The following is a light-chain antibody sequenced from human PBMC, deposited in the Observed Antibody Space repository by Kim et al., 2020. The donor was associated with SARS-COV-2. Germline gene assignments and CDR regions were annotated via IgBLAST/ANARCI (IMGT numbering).Light chain of an antibody. Sequence: VTISCTGSSSNSGAGYEVHWYQQLPGTAPKLVIYANTNRPSGIPDRFSGSKSGTSASLAITGLLAADEADYYCQSYDSGLGGSVFGTGTKVTVL. CDR3: QSYDSGLGGSV. CDR2: ANT. J-gene: IGLJ1*01. CDR1: SSNSGAGYE. V-gene: IGLV1-40*01.